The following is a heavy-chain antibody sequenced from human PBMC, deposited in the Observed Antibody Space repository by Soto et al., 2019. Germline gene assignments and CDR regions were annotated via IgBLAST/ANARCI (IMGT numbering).Heavy chain of an antibody. CDR2: IKQDGSEK. CDR3: ARDLIITIFAYRFDP. Sequence: GGSLRLSCAASGFTFSGSAMHWVRQASGKGLEWVANIKQDGSEKYYVDSVKGRFTISRDNAKNSLYLQMNSLRAEDTAVYYCARDLIITIFAYRFDPWGQGTLVTVSS. J-gene: IGHJ5*02. CDR1: GFTFSGSA. D-gene: IGHD3-3*01. V-gene: IGHV3-7*05.